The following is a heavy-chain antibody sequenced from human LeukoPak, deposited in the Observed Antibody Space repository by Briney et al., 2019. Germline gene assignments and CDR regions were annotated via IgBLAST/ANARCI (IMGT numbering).Heavy chain of an antibody. CDR1: GFTFNSYS. CDR3: AELGITMIGGV. Sequence: PGGSLRLSCAASGFTFNSYSMSWVRQAPGKGLEWVSSISGSNSYIYYADSMKGRFTISRDNAKNSLYLQMNSLRAEDTAVYYCAELGITMIGGVWGKGTTVTISS. V-gene: IGHV3-21*01. J-gene: IGHJ6*04. D-gene: IGHD3-10*02. CDR2: ISGSNSYI.